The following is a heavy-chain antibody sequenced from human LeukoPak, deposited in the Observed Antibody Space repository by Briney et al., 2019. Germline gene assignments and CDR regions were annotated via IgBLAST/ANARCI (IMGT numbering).Heavy chain of an antibody. CDR2: INPNSGGT. CDR1: GYTFTGYY. CDR3: ARGLTPKTNYYDSSGYYE. Sequence: ASVNVSCKASGYTFTGYYMHWVRQAPGQGLEWMGWINPNSGGTNYAQKFQGRVTMTRDTSISTAYMELSRLRSDDTAVYYCARGLTPKTNYYDSSGYYEWGQGTLVTVSS. J-gene: IGHJ4*02. D-gene: IGHD3-22*01. V-gene: IGHV1-2*02.